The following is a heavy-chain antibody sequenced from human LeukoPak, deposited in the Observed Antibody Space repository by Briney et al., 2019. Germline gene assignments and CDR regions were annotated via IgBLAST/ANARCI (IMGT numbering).Heavy chain of an antibody. CDR1: GFTFSSYH. CDR3: AKGIPYYYDSSGGEFDY. CDR2: ISYDGSNK. V-gene: IGHV3-30*04. Sequence: GGSLRLSCAASGFTFSSYHMHWVRQAPGKGLEWVAVISYDGSNKYYADSVKGRFTISRDNSKNTLYLQMNSLRAEDTAVYYCAKGIPYYYDSSGGEFDYWGQGTLVTVSS. D-gene: IGHD3-22*01. J-gene: IGHJ4*02.